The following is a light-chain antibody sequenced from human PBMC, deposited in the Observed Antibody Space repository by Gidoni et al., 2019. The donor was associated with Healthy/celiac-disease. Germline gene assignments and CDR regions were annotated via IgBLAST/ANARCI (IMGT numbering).Light chain of an antibody. J-gene: IGLJ2*01. CDR3: QSYDSSLSVV. CDR2: GNS. V-gene: IGLV1-40*01. Sequence: QSVLTQPPSVSGAPGQRVTIPCTGSSSNIGAGYDVHWYQQLPGTAPKLLIYGNSTRPSGVPDRFSGSKSGTSASLAITGLQAEDEADYYCQSYDSSLSVVFGGGTKLTVL. CDR1: SSNIGAGYD.